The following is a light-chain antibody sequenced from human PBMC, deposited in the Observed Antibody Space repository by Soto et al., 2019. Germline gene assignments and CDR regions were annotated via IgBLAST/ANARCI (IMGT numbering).Light chain of an antibody. CDR2: KAS. Sequence: DIQMTQSPSTLSSSVGDRVTITCRASQSISSCLVGCQQKTAKDPKLLIYKASSLEGGVPSRFSGSRSGTEFTLTISSMQPDDFATYYCQQYNSYSLTFGGGTKVDI. J-gene: IGKJ4*01. CDR1: QSISSC. V-gene: IGKV1-5*03. CDR3: QQYNSYSLT.